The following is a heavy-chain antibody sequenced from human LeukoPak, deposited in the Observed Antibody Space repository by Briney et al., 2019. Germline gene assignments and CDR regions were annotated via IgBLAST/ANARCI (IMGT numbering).Heavy chain of an antibody. CDR2: ISGSGGST. V-gene: IGHV3-23*01. D-gene: IGHD2-2*01. Sequence: GGSLRLSCAASGFTFSSYAMSWVRRAPGKGLEWVSAISGSGGSTYYADSVKGRFTISRDNSKNTLYLQMNSLRAEDTAVYYCAKDPKVVPAAIAWGQGTLVTVSS. CDR3: AKDPKVVPAAIA. J-gene: IGHJ5*02. CDR1: GFTFSSYA.